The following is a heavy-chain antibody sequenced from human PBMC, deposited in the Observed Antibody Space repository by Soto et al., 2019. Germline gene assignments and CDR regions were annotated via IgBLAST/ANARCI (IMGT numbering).Heavy chain of an antibody. CDR1: GYTCTSYA. V-gene: IGHV1-69*04. Sequence: RASGKLSCRASGYTCTSYAMHRVRQAPEQGLEWVGRIFPVLDIANYAQKFQGRVTSTADKSTGTVYMYLVSLRSEDTAMYDCAHLPPEYCSDNRCGFWGQGALVAVSS. CDR3: AHLPPEYCSDNRCGF. D-gene: IGHD2-15*01. CDR2: IFPVLDIA. J-gene: IGHJ4*02.